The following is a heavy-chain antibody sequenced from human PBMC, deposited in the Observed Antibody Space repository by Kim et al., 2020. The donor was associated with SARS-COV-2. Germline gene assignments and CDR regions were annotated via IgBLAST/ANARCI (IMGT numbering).Heavy chain of an antibody. Sequence: SVKVSCKASGGTFSSYAISWVRQAPGQGLEWMGGIIPIFGTANYAQKFQGRVTITADESTSTAYMELSSLRSEDTAVYYCATGIAAAGTKTPYWYFDLWGRGTLVTVSS. V-gene: IGHV1-69*13. D-gene: IGHD6-13*01. CDR3: ATGIAAAGTKTPYWYFDL. CDR1: GGTFSSYA. CDR2: IIPIFGTA. J-gene: IGHJ2*01.